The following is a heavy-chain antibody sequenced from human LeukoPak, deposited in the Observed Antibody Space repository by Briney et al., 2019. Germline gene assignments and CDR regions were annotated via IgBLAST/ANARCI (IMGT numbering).Heavy chain of an antibody. V-gene: IGHV3-15*01. CDR3: TTAESYYYDSSGYSFDY. CDR1: GFTFSNAW. J-gene: IGHJ4*02. CDR2: IKSKTDGGTT. D-gene: IGHD3-22*01. Sequence: GGSLRLSCAASGFTFSNAWMSWVRQAPGKGLEWVGRIKSKTDGGTTDYAAPVKGRFTISRDDSKNTLYLQMNSLKTEDTAVYHCTTAESYYYDSSGYSFDYWGQGTLVTVSS.